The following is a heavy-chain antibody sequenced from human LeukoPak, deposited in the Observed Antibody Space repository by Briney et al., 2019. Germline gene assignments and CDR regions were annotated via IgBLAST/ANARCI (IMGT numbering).Heavy chain of an antibody. CDR3: ARVRGYCSSTSCYLEPYYFDY. V-gene: IGHV4-39*01. CDR2: IYYGGST. CDR1: GGSISSSSYY. J-gene: IGHJ4*02. Sequence: PSETLSLTCTVSGGSISSSSYYWGWIRQPPGKGLEWIGSIYYGGSTYYNPSLKSRVTISVDTSKNQFSLKLSSVTAADTAVYYCARVRGYCSSTSCYLEPYYFDYWGQGTLVTVSS. D-gene: IGHD2-2*01.